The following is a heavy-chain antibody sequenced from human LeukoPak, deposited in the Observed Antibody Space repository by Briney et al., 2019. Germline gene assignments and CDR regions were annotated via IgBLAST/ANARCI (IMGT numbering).Heavy chain of an antibody. J-gene: IGHJ3*02. CDR2: IYYSGST. Sequence: SETLSLTCTVSGGSISSYYWSWIRQPPGKGLEWIGYIYYSGSTNYNPSLKSRDTISVDTSKNQFSLKLSSVTAADTAVYYCARSVRSQQDAFDIWGQGTMVTVSS. V-gene: IGHV4-59*01. CDR3: ARSVRSQQDAFDI. CDR1: GGSISSYY.